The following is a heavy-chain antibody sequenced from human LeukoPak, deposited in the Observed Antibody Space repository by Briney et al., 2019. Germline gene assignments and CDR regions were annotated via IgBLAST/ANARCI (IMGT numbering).Heavy chain of an antibody. CDR3: ARLRRGDGYNHYYYMDV. Sequence: PSETLALTRAVYGGSFSGYFWGWIRQPPGEGLGWAGGIYYSGSTYYNPSLKSRVTISVDTSKNQFSLKLSSVTAADTAVYYCARLRRGDGYNHYYYMDVWGKGTTVTVSS. CDR1: GGSFSGYF. J-gene: IGHJ6*03. D-gene: IGHD5-24*01. CDR2: IYYSGST. V-gene: IGHV4-34*01.